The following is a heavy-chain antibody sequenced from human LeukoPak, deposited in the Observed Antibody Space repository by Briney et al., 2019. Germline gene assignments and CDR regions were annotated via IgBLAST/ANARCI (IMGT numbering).Heavy chain of an antibody. CDR2: IKTDGYTT. Sequence: PGGSLRLSCAASGFTFSSYWMHWVRQAPGKGLVWVSRIKTDGYTTTYADSVKGRFTISRDNAKNTLYLQMNSLRAADTAVYYCARESGYCDSASCYRPEDYWGQGTLVTVSS. J-gene: IGHJ4*02. V-gene: IGHV3-74*01. CDR1: GFTFSSYW. CDR3: ARESGYCDSASCYRPEDY. D-gene: IGHD2-2*01.